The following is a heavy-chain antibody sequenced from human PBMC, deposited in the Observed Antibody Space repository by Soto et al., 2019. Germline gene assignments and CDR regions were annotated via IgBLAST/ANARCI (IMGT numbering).Heavy chain of an antibody. D-gene: IGHD1-26*01. CDR3: ARDRAIVGATPFFDY. J-gene: IGHJ4*02. CDR2: ISYDGSNK. V-gene: IGHV3-30-3*01. CDR1: GFTVSGYG. Sequence: PGGSLSLSCAASGFTVSGYGMHLVRQAPGKGLEWVAVISYDGSNKYYADSVKGRFTISRDNSKNTLYLQMNSLRAEDTAVYYCARDRAIVGATPFFDYWGQGTLVTVPQ.